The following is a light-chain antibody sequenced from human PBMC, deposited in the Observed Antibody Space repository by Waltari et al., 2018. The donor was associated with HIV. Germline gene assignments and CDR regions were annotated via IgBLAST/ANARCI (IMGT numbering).Light chain of an antibody. CDR1: SSTIASNY. Sequence: VLTQPPSASATHGQKVTISCSVCSSTIASNYLFCYHQLPGAAPKLLIYRDTQRPSGVPDRFSFSKSGTSASLAISGLRSEDEAVYSCATWDDSLNGVLFGGGTNLNVL. J-gene: IGLJ2*01. V-gene: IGLV1-47*01. CDR3: ATWDDSLNGVL. CDR2: RDT.